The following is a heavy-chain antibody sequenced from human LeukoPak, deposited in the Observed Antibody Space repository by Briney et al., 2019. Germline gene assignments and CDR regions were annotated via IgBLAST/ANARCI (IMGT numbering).Heavy chain of an antibody. CDR3: ARGRPRRIAVAPLGYYYGMDV. V-gene: IGHV1-2*02. CDR2: INPNSGGT. J-gene: IGHJ6*02. CDR1: GYTFTGYY. D-gene: IGHD6-19*01. Sequence: VASVKVSCKASGYTFTGYYMHWVRQAPGQGLEWMGWINPNSGGTNYAQKFQGRVTMTRDTSISTAYMELSSVTAADTAVYYCARGRPRRIAVAPLGYYYGMDVRGQGTTVTVSS.